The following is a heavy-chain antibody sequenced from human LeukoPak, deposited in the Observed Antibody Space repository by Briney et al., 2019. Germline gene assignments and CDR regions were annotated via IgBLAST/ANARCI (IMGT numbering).Heavy chain of an antibody. Sequence: XXXAPGXGLEWVANINQAGSEKYYVDSVKGRFTISRDNAKNLLYLQMNSLRAEDTAVYYCARDVGDFWGQGTLVTVSS. J-gene: IGHJ4*02. D-gene: IGHD2-15*01. CDR2: INQAGSEK. V-gene: IGHV3-7*01. CDR3: ARDVGDF.